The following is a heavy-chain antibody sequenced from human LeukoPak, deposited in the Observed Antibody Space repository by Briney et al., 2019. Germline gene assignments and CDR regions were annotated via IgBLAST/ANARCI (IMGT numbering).Heavy chain of an antibody. Sequence: ASVKVSCKASGYTFTSYDINWVRQATGQGLGWMGWMNPNSGNTGYAQKFQGRVTMTRNTSISTAYMELSSLRSEDTAVYYCARSGYLVVTAYDAFDIWGQGTMVTVSS. CDR2: MNPNSGNT. D-gene: IGHD2-21*02. J-gene: IGHJ3*02. CDR1: GYTFTSYD. V-gene: IGHV1-8*01. CDR3: ARSGYLVVTAYDAFDI.